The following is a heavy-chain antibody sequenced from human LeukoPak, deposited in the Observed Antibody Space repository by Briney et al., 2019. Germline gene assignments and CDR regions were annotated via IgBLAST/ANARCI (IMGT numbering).Heavy chain of an antibody. J-gene: IGHJ4*02. CDR1: GYTFTSYG. Sequence: ASVKVSCKASGYTFTSYGISWVRQAPGQGLEWMGWISAYNGNTNYAQKLQGRVTMTTDTSTSTAYMELRSLRSDDTAVYYCAREEEGYYGSGSYYYWGQGTLVTVSS. CDR3: AREEEGYYGSGSYYY. D-gene: IGHD3-10*01. V-gene: IGHV1-18*01. CDR2: ISAYNGNT.